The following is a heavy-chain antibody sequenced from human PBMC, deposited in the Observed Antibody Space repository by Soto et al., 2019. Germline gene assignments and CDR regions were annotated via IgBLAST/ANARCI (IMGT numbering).Heavy chain of an antibody. Sequence: SETLSLTCAVSGGSISSSNWWSWVRQPPGKGLEWIGEIYHSGSTNYNPSLKSRVTISVDKSKNQFSLKLSSVTAADTAVYYCARGWVLAVAGTNGMDVWGQGTTVTVSS. V-gene: IGHV4-4*02. J-gene: IGHJ6*02. CDR3: ARGWVLAVAGTNGMDV. CDR1: GGSISSSNW. D-gene: IGHD6-19*01. CDR2: IYHSGST.